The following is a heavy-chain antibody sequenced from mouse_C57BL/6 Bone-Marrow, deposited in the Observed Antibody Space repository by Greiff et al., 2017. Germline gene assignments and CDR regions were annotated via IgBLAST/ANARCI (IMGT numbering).Heavy chain of an antibody. Sequence: DVMLVESGGGLVKPGGSLKLSCAASGFTFSDYGMHWVRQAPEKRLEWVAYISNGGGSTYYPDTVKGRFTISRDNAKNTLYLQMSRLKSEDTAMYYCARHKVSRYYGRVYYAMDYWGQGTSVTVSS. CDR2: ISNGGGST. D-gene: IGHD1-1*01. J-gene: IGHJ4*01. V-gene: IGHV5-12*01. CDR3: ARHKVSRYYGRVYYAMDY. CDR1: GFTFSDYG.